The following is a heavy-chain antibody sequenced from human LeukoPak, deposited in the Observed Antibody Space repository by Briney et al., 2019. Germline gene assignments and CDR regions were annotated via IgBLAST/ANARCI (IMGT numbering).Heavy chain of an antibody. V-gene: IGHV3-23*01. CDR2: ISGSGGST. D-gene: IGHD3-22*01. Sequence: GGSLRLSCVVSGFTFSSYGMTWVRQAPGKGLEWVSVISGSGGSTYYADSVKGRFTISRDSSKNTLYLQMSSLRAEDTAVYYCAKGRYDSSGYYFDYWGQGTLVTVSS. CDR3: AKGRYDSSGYYFDY. CDR1: GFTFSSYG. J-gene: IGHJ4*02.